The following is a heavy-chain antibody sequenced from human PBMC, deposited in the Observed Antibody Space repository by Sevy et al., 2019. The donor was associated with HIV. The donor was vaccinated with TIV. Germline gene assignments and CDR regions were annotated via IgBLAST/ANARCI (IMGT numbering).Heavy chain of an antibody. J-gene: IGHJ4*02. V-gene: IGHV7-4-1*02. CDR3: ARVPYTAVDIVATHDY. D-gene: IGHD5-12*01. CDR2: INTNTGNP. Sequence: ASVKVSCKASGYTFTSYAMNWVRQAPGQGLEWMGWINTNTGNPTYAQGFTGRFVFSLDTPVSTAYLQISSLKAEDTAVYYCARVPYTAVDIVATHDYWGQGTLVTVSS. CDR1: GYTFTSYA.